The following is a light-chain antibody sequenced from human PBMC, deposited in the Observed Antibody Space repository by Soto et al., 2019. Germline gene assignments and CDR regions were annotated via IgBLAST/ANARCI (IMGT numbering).Light chain of an antibody. V-gene: IGKV1-27*01. CDR3: QKYNSAPWT. Sequence: DIQMTQSPSSLSASVGDRVTITCRASQGISKYLAWYQQKPGKVPKLLIYGATTLQSGVPSRFSGSGSGTDFTLTISSLQPEDVATYNCQKYNSAPWTFGQGTKVEIK. CDR2: GAT. CDR1: QGISKY. J-gene: IGKJ1*01.